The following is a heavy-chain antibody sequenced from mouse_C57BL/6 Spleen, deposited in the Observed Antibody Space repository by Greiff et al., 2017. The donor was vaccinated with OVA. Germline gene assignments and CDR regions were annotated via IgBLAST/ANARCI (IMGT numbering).Heavy chain of an antibody. Sequence: QVQLQQPGAELVMPGASVKLSCKASGYTFTSYWMHWVKQRPGQGLEWIGEIDPSDSYTNYNQKFKGKSTLTVDKSSSTAYMQLSSLTSEDSAVYYCARLGREGYFDYWGQGTTLTVSS. CDR1: GYTFTSYW. D-gene: IGHD4-1*01. CDR2: IDPSDSYT. J-gene: IGHJ2*01. V-gene: IGHV1-69*01. CDR3: ARLGREGYFDY.